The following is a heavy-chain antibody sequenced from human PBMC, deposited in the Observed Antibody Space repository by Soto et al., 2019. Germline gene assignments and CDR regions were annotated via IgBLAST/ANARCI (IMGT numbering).Heavy chain of an antibody. D-gene: IGHD3-3*01. V-gene: IGHV3-23*01. CDR2: ISGSGGDT. J-gene: IGHJ4*02. CDR1: GFIFSNHA. CDR3: VRERRSFVVVVFDY. Sequence: EVQLLESGGGLVQPGGSLSLSCAASGFIFSNHAMSWVRQAPGKALERVSAISGSGGDTYYADSVKVRSTISRDNSKNTMYLQINSLRADDTAVFYCVRERRSFVVVVFDYWGQGTLVTVSS.